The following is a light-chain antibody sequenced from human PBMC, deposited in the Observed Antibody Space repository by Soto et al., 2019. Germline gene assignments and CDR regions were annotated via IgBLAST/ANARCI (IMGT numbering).Light chain of an antibody. CDR2: GAS. V-gene: IGKV3-15*01. Sequence: EIVMTQSPATLSVSPGERATLSCRASQSVSGNLAWYQQKPGQAPRLLIYGASTRATGIPARFSGSGSGTEFPLTSTSLPSEDFSVYYCQQYNDWPPLTFGGGNKVEIK. J-gene: IGKJ4*01. CDR1: QSVSGN. CDR3: QQYNDWPPLT.